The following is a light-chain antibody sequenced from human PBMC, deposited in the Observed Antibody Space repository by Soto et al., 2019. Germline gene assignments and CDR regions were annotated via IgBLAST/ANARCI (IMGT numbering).Light chain of an antibody. V-gene: IGKV3-20*01. CDR3: QQYGSSPAWT. CDR2: GAS. Sequence: IVVTQSPGTLSLSPGERATLSCRASQSVSSSYLAWYQQKPGQAPRLLIYGASSRATGIPDRFSGSGSGTDFTLTISRLEPEDFAVYYCQQYGSSPAWTFGQGTKVDIK. CDR1: QSVSSSY. J-gene: IGKJ1*01.